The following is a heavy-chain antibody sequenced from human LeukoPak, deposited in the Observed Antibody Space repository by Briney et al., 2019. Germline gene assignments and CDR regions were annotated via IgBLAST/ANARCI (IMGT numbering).Heavy chain of an antibody. CDR1: GYTFTGYY. J-gene: IGHJ3*02. V-gene: IGHV1-2*02. D-gene: IGHD3-10*01. CDR2: INPNSGGT. CDR3: ARSRGVLGAFDI. Sequence: ASVTVSFKASGYTFTGYYMHWVRQAPAQGLEWMGWINPNSGGTNYAQKFQGRVTMTRDTSISTAYMELSRLRSDDTAVYYCARSRGVLGAFDIWGQGTMVTVSS.